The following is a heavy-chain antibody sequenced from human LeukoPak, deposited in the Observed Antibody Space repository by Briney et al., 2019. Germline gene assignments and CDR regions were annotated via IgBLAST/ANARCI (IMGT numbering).Heavy chain of an antibody. D-gene: IGHD1-26*01. CDR2: ISGSGGST. J-gene: IGHJ4*02. CDR3: AKVIALQMSGSYLGPFDY. Sequence: SGGPLRLSCAASGFTFSSYAMSWVRQAPGKGLEWVSAISGSGGSTYYADSVKGRFTISRDNSKDTLYLQMNSLRAEDTAVYYCAKVIALQMSGSYLGPFDYWGQGTLVTVSS. V-gene: IGHV3-23*01. CDR1: GFTFSSYA.